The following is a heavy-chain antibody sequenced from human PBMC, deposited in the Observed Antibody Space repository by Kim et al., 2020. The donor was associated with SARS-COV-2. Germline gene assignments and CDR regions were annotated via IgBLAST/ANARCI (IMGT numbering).Heavy chain of an antibody. V-gene: IGHV3-23*01. CDR2: ISGSGGST. CDR1: GFTFSSYA. CDR3: AKDLVQIWGQLVLGVTGPSYFDH. Sequence: GGSLRLSCAASGFTFSSYAMSWVRQAPGKGLEWVSAISGSGGSTYYADSVKGRFTISRDNSKNTLYLQMNSLRAEDTAVYYCAKDLVQIWGQLVLGVTGPSYFDHWGQGTLVTVSS. J-gene: IGHJ4*02. D-gene: IGHD6-6*01.